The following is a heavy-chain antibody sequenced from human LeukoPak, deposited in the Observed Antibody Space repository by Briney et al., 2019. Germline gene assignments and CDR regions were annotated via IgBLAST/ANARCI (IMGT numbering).Heavy chain of an antibody. J-gene: IGHJ6*04. CDR2: INHSGST. Sequence: SETLSLTCAVYGGSFSGYYWSWIRQPPGKGLEWIGEINHSGSTNYNPSLKSRVTISVDTSKNQFSLKLSSVTAADTAVYYCAGGHPTYYYDSSGYSPLFFVWGKGTTVTVSS. D-gene: IGHD3-22*01. V-gene: IGHV4-34*01. CDR1: GGSFSGYY. CDR3: AGGHPTYYYDSSGYSPLFFV.